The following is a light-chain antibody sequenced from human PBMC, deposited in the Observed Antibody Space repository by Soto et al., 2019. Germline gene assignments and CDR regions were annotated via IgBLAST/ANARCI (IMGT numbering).Light chain of an antibody. CDR3: SSYTTRSTYV. CDR2: DVS. CDR1: SSDVGRYNY. Sequence: QSALTQPVSVSGSPGQSIAISCTGTSSDVGRYNYVSWYQQHAGKPPKPMIYDVSKRLSGVSNRFSGSKSGNTASLTISGLQAEDEADYYCSSYTTRSTYVFGTGTKLTVL. J-gene: IGLJ1*01. V-gene: IGLV2-14*01.